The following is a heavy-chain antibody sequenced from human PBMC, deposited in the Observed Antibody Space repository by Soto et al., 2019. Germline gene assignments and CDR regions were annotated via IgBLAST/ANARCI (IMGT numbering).Heavy chain of an antibody. J-gene: IGHJ5*02. V-gene: IGHV4-34*01. CDR3: ARSGYSGYEFDP. Sequence: QVQLQQWGAGLLKPSETLSLTCAVYGGSFSGYYWSWIRQPPGKGLEWIGEINHSGSTNYNPSLKSGVTISVDTSKNQFSLKLSSVTAADTAVYYCARSGYSGYEFDPWGQGTLVTVSS. CDR2: INHSGST. CDR1: GGSFSGYY. D-gene: IGHD5-12*01.